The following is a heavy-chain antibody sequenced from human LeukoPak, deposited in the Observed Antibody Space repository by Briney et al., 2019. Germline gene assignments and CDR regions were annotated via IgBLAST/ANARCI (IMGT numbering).Heavy chain of an antibody. D-gene: IGHD3-9*01. CDR3: AKCPSGVLRYFAPIDY. J-gene: IGHJ4*02. Sequence: GGSLRLSCAASGFTFSDYAMTWVRQDPGKGLEWISTISGSGGSTYYADSVKGRFTISRDNSKNTLYLQMNSLRAEDTAVYYCAKCPSGVLRYFAPIDYWGQGTLVTVSS. CDR2: ISGSGGST. CDR1: GFTFSDYA. V-gene: IGHV3-23*01.